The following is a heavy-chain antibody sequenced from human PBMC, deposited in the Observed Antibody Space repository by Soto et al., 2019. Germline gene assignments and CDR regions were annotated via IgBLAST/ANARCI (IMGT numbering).Heavy chain of an antibody. V-gene: IGHV4-31*03. CDR1: DGSINSGGYY. J-gene: IGHJ1*01. Sequence: QVQLQESGPGRVKPSQTLALTCTVSDGSINSGGYYWSWLRQHPEKGLEWIGYIYYSGSTYYNPSLKIRVTISVDTSKNQYYMERRAVTASDTAVYYCAREPVIWGHGTLVTVSS. CDR3: AREPVI. CDR2: IYYSGST. D-gene: IGHD3-10*01.